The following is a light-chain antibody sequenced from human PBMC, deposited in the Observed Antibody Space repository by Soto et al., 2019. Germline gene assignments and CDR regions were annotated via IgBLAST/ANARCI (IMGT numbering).Light chain of an antibody. J-gene: IGKJ4*01. Sequence: EIVLTQSPGTLSLSPGERATLTCRASQSVSSSYLAWYQQKPGQAPRLLISGTSSRATGIPDRFSGSVSGTDFTLTISSLEPEDFAVYYCQQYGSSPLSFGGGTKVEIK. CDR1: QSVSSSY. CDR3: QQYGSSPLS. CDR2: GTS. V-gene: IGKV3-20*01.